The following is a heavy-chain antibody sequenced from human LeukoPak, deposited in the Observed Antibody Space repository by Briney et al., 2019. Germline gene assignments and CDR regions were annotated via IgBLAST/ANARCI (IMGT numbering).Heavy chain of an antibody. D-gene: IGHD3-9*01. CDR3: ARQMDYDILTGYYTPLFDY. CDR1: GYSFTSYW. J-gene: IGHJ4*02. CDR2: IYPGDSDT. V-gene: IGHV5-51*01. Sequence: GESLKISCKGSGYSFTSYWIGWVRQMPGKGLEWMGTIYPGDSDTRYSPSFQGQVTISADKSISTAYLQWSSLKASDTAMYYCARQMDYDILTGYYTPLFDYWGQGTLVTVSS.